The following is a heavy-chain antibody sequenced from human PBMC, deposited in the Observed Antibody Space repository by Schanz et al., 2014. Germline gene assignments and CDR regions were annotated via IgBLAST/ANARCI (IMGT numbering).Heavy chain of an antibody. CDR2: IKQDGSER. J-gene: IGHJ4*02. CDR1: GFTFSSYC. Sequence: EVQLVESGGCLVQPGGSLRLSCAASGFTFSSYCMSWVRQAPGKGLEWVANIKQDGSERYYVDSVKGRFTISRDNAKNSLYLQMNSLRAEDTAVYYCERFQSPHQPFDYWGQGTLVTVSS. CDR3: ERFQSPHQPFDY. D-gene: IGHD2-2*01. V-gene: IGHV3-7*01.